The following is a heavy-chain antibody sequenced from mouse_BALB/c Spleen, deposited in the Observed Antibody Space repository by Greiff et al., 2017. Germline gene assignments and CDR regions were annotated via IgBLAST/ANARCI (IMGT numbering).Heavy chain of an antibody. Sequence: EVKLMESGPGLVKPSQSLSLTCTVTGYSITSDYAWNWIRQFPGNKLEWMGYISYSGSTSYNPSLKSRISITRDTSKNQFFLQLNSVTTEDTATYYCARDVGNYGMDYWGQGTSVTVSS. V-gene: IGHV3-2*02. J-gene: IGHJ4*01. CDR1: GYSITSDYA. CDR3: ARDVGNYGMDY. CDR2: ISYSGST.